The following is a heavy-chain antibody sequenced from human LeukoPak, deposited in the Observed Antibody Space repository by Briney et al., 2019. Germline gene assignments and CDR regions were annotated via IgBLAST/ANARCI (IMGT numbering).Heavy chain of an antibody. Sequence: PGRSLRLSCAASGFTFDDYAMHWVRQAPGKGLEWVSGISWNSGSIGYADSVKGRFTISRDTVQNSLFLQLNSLRVEDTAVYNCARLRDTVTSASDYWGQGTLVTVSS. CDR1: GFTFDDYA. CDR3: ARLRDTVTSASDY. J-gene: IGHJ4*02. CDR2: ISWNSGSI. V-gene: IGHV3-9*01. D-gene: IGHD5-18*01.